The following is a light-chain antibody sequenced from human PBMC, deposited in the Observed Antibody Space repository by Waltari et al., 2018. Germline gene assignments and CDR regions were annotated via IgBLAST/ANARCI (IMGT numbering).Light chain of an antibody. CDR3: QQYYDGRT. Sequence: DIQMTQSPSSLSAFVGARVTITCRASQGISNSLAWYQHKPGKPPKLLLYAASTLQSGVPSRFSGFGSGTDYTLIITSLQPEDFATYHCQQYYDGRTFGQGTRLEIK. V-gene: IGKV1-NL1*01. CDR1: QGISNS. CDR2: AAS. J-gene: IGKJ5*01.